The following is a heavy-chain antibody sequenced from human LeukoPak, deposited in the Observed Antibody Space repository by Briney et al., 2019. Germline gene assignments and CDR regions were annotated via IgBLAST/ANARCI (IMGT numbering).Heavy chain of an antibody. J-gene: IGHJ5*02. CDR3: ARAHGWGNWFDP. CDR1: GYTFTGYY. Sequence: ASVKVSCKASGYTFTGYYMHWVRQAPGLGLEWMGRINPNSGGTNYAQKFQGRVTMTRDTSISTAYMELSRLRSDDTAVYYCARAHGWGNWFDPWGQGTLVTVSS. V-gene: IGHV1-2*06. CDR2: INPNSGGT. D-gene: IGHD3-16*01.